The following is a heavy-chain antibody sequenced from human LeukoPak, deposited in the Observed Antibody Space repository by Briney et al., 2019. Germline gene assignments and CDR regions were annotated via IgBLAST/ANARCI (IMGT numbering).Heavy chain of an antibody. J-gene: IGHJ5*02. CDR2: ISGSGATT. V-gene: IGHV3-23*01. Sequence: GGSLRLSCAASGFPFSSYAMSWVRQAPGKGLEWVSAISGSGATTYYADSVKGRFTISRDNSKNTLYLQMNSLRADDTAVYFCANNLVPRPLWELLWGWFDPWGQGTLVTVSS. D-gene: IGHD1-26*01. CDR1: GFPFSSYA. CDR3: ANNLVPRPLWELLWGWFDP.